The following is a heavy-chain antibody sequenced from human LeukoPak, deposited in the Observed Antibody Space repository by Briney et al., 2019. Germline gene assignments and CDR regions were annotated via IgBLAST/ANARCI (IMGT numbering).Heavy chain of an antibody. CDR2: ISGSGGST. CDR3: AKYGGIAAVYAEYYFDY. D-gene: IGHD6-13*01. CDR1: GFTFSSYA. V-gene: IGHV3-23*01. Sequence: GGSLRLSCAASGFTFSSYAMSWVRQAPGKGLEWVSAISGSGGSTYYADSVKGRFTISRDNSKNTLYLQMNSLRAEDTAVYYCAKYGGIAAVYAEYYFDYWGQGTLVTVSS. J-gene: IGHJ4*02.